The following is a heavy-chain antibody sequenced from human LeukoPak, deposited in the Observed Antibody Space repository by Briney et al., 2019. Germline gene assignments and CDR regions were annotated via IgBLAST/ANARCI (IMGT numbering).Heavy chain of an antibody. Sequence: SVKVSCKASGGTFSSYVITWVRQAPGRGLEWGGGIFPIFGTANYAQKFQGRVTITADESTSTAYMELSSLRSEDTAVYYCARASFSSYYYDSNHWFDPWGQGTLVTVSS. CDR1: GGTFSSYV. CDR3: ARASFSSYYYDSNHWFDP. J-gene: IGHJ5*02. V-gene: IGHV1-69*13. CDR2: IFPIFGTA. D-gene: IGHD3-22*01.